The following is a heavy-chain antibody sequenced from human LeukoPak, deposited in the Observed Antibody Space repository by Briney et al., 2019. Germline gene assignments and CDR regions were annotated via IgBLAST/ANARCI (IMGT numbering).Heavy chain of an antibody. CDR2: IYTDGST. CDR3: ATYKQELASDS. Sequence: PSETLSLTCTVSGGPMYSYYWTWIRQPAGRGLEWIGRIYTDGSTNYNPSLKSRVTMSVDTSKKEFSLKLNSVTAADTAIYYCATYKQELASDSWGQGTLVTVSS. V-gene: IGHV4-4*07. D-gene: IGHD6-13*01. J-gene: IGHJ4*02. CDR1: GGPMYSYY.